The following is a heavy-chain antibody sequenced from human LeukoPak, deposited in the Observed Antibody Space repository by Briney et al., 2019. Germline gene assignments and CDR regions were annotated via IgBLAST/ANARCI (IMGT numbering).Heavy chain of an antibody. CDR2: IYPGDSTT. D-gene: IGHD2-2*01. CDR1: GYSFTNYW. J-gene: IGHJ4*02. Sequence: GESLKISCKGSGYSFTNYWIGWVRQMPGKGLEWMGIIYPGDSTTRYSPSFQGQVTISADKSISTAYLQWSSLKASDTAMYYCARHRNGGYCSSTSCPEAVAGLDYWGQGTLVTVSS. V-gene: IGHV5-51*01. CDR3: ARHRNGGYCSSTSCPEAVAGLDY.